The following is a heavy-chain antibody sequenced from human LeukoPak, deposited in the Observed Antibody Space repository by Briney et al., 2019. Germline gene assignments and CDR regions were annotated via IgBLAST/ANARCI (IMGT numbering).Heavy chain of an antibody. V-gene: IGHV4-39*07. CDR1: GGSISSRSCH. D-gene: IGHD3-10*01. CDR3: VRDTPEGVRGVDVANWFDP. Sequence: SETLSLACTVSGGSISSRSCHWGWIRQPPGKGLEWIGSIYYTGGSSYSPSLKSRITISIDTSKNQFSLKLRSVTAADTAVYYCVRDTPEGVRGVDVANWFDPWGQGTLVTVSS. J-gene: IGHJ5*02. CDR2: IYYTGGS.